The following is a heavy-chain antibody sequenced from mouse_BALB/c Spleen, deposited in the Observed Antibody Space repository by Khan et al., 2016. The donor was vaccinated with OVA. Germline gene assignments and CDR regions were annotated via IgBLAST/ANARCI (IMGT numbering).Heavy chain of an antibody. D-gene: IGHD3-3*01. CDR2: IWADGST. CDR3: ARLEDI. J-gene: IGHJ2*01. Sequence: QVRLKESGPGLVGPSQSLSITCHFSGFSLTGYGVPWVRQPPGKGLEWLGVIWADGSTNYTSALMSRLSISKDNFKSQVFLKMNSLQTDDTAMYYCARLEDIWGQGTTLTVSS. CDR1: GFSLTGYG. V-gene: IGHV2-9*02.